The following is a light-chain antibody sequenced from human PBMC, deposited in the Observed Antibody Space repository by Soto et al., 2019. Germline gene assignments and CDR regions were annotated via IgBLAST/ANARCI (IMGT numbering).Light chain of an antibody. CDR1: HNINRW. CDR3: QEYNSHSGT. V-gene: IGKV1-5*01. CDR2: DAS. J-gene: IGKJ1*01. Sequence: DIQMTQSPSIMSASVGDRVTITCRASHNINRWLAWYQQKPGKAPKLLIYDASRLESGVPSRFGGSGSGTELTLSISSMQPYDFAIYYCQEYNSHSGTFGPRTTADI.